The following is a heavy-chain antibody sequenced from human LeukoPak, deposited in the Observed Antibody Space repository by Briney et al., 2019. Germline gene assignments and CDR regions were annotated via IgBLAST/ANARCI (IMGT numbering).Heavy chain of an antibody. V-gene: IGHV1-69*13. Sequence: SVKVSCKASGGTFSSYGITWVRQAPGQGLEWMGGIIPIFGTANSAQRFQGRVTLTADESTSTAYMYLSSLRSEDTAMYYCAKVGLPYYYFDYWDQGTLVTVSS. D-gene: IGHD3-16*01. CDR3: AKVGLPYYYFDY. CDR2: IIPIFGTA. CDR1: GGTFSSYG. J-gene: IGHJ4*02.